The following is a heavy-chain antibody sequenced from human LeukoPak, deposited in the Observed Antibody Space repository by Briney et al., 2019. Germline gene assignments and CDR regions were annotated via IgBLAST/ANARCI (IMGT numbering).Heavy chain of an antibody. CDR1: GGSISSYY. V-gene: IGHV4-59*01. J-gene: IGHJ4*02. Sequence: SETLSLTCTVSGGSISSYYWSWIRQPPGKGLGWIGYIYYSGSTNYNPSPKSRVTISVDTSKNQFSLKLSSVTAADTAVYYCARAYSSGWYIDWGQGTLVTVSS. CDR3: ARAYSSGWYID. CDR2: IYYSGST. D-gene: IGHD6-19*01.